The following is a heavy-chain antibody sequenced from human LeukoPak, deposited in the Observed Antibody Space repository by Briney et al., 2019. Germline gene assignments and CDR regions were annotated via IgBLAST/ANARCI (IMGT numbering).Heavy chain of an antibody. CDR2: IRYDGSNK. D-gene: IGHD6-13*01. J-gene: IGHJ3*02. CDR1: GFTFSSYG. V-gene: IGHV3-30*02. CDR3: ARGLAAAHDAFDI. Sequence: GGSLRLSCAASGFTFSSYGMHWVRQAPGKGLEWVAFIRYDGSNKYYADSVKGRFTISRDNSKNTLYLQMNSLRAEDTAVYYCARGLAAAHDAFDIWGQGTMVTVSS.